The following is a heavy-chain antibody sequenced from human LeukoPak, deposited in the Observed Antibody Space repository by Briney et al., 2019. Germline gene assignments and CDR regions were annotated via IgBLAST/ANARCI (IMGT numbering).Heavy chain of an antibody. J-gene: IGHJ4*02. CDR1: GFTFSSYW. D-gene: IGHD3-3*01. Sequence: GGPLRLSCAASGFTFSSYWMSWVRQAPGKGLEWVANIKQDGSEKYYVDSVKGRFTISRDNAKNSLYLQMNSLRAEDTAVYYCARDLERDFWSGYYPYFDYWGQGTLVTVSS. CDR2: IKQDGSEK. CDR3: ARDLERDFWSGYYPYFDY. V-gene: IGHV3-7*01.